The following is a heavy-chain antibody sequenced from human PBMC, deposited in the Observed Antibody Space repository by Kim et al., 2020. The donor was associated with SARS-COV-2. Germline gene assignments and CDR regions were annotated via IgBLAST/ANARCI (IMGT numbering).Heavy chain of an antibody. J-gene: IGHJ4*02. CDR3: ARDRRDYLDY. Sequence: STNTNPSPKRPVAISVDTSKDQSSLKLSSVTAADPAVYYCARDRRDYLDYWGQGTLVTVSS. CDR2: ST. V-gene: IGHV4-59*01.